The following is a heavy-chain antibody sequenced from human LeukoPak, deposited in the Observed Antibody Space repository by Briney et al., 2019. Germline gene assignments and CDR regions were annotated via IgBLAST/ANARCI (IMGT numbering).Heavy chain of an antibody. D-gene: IGHD3-22*01. V-gene: IGHV3-21*01. CDR1: GFTFSNYA. J-gene: IGHJ4*02. CDR3: ARTAIGYSDSSGYYFDY. CDR2: ISRSNVSI. Sequence: GGSLRLSCAASGFTFSNYAMNWVRQAPGKGLEWVSSISRSNVSIYYANSVKGRFTISRDNARNSLYLQMNGLRADDTVVYYCARTAIGYSDSSGYYFDYWGQGTLVTVSS.